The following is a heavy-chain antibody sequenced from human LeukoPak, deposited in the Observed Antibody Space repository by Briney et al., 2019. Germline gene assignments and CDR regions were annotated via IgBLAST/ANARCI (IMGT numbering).Heavy chain of an antibody. V-gene: IGHV4-59*01. CDR3: ARALLGYCSSTSCRSLHNWFDP. J-gene: IGHJ5*02. CDR1: GGSISSYY. CDR2: IYYSGST. D-gene: IGHD2-2*01. Sequence: SETLSLTCTVSGGSISSYYWSWIRQPPGKGLEWTGYIYYSGSTNYNPSLKSRVTISVDTSKNQFSLKLSSVTAADTAVYYCARALLGYCSSTSCRSLHNWFDPWGQGTLVTVSS.